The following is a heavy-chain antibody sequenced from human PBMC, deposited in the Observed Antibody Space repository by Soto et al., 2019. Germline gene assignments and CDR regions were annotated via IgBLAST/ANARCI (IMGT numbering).Heavy chain of an antibody. J-gene: IGHJ5*02. CDR1: GGSISRYY. CDR3: ARDRSTYGGGGTGEVKENWFDP. D-gene: IGHD2-8*01. Sequence: SETLSLTCSVSGGSISRYYWSWIRQPPGKGLEWIGYAYYSGDTGYNPSLKSRVTMAVDTSKNQVSLKLSSVTAADTAVYYCARDRSTYGGGGTGEVKENWFDPWGQGALVPVSS. CDR2: AYYSGDT. V-gene: IGHV4-59*01.